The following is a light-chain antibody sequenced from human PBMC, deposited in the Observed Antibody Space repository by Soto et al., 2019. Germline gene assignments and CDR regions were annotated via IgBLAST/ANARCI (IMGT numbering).Light chain of an antibody. Sequence: QSALTQPASVSGSPGQSITISCSGTSSDIGAYDYVSWYQQHPGRAPKLIIYEGSKRPSGVSNRFSGSKSGNTASLTISGLQAEDEADYYCCSYAGSSLYVFGTGTKLTVL. CDR2: EGS. V-gene: IGLV2-23*01. CDR1: SSDIGAYDY. J-gene: IGLJ1*01. CDR3: CSYAGSSLYV.